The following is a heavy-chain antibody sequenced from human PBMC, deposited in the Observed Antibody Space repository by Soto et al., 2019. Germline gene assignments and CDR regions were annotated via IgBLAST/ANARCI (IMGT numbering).Heavy chain of an antibody. CDR1: GFSLSTSGVG. D-gene: IGHD4-17*01. J-gene: IGHJ4*02. Sequence: QITLKESGPTLVKPTQTLTLTCTFSGFSLSTSGVGVGWIRQPPGKALEWLALIYWDDDKRYSPSLKSRLTLTKDTSKNQVVLTMTTINPVDTATYYCARQCGDQPPRGASSLDNWGQGTLVTVSS. V-gene: IGHV2-5*02. CDR3: ARQCGDQPPRGASSLDN. CDR2: IYWDDDK.